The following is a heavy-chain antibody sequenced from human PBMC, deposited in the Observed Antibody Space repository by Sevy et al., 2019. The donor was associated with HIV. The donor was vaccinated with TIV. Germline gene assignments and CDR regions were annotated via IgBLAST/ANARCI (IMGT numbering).Heavy chain of an antibody. CDR1: GFTFSNAW. CDR3: TTDQMGYDYSNYYYYYYMDV. D-gene: IGHD4-4*01. V-gene: IGHV3-15*01. CDR2: IKSKTDGGTT. J-gene: IGHJ6*03. Sequence: GGSLRLSCAASGFTFSNAWMSWVRQAPGKGLEWVGRIKSKTDGGTTDYAAPVKGRFTISRDDSKNTRYLQMNSLKTEDTAVYYCTTDQMGYDYSNYYYYYYMDVWGKGTTVTVSS.